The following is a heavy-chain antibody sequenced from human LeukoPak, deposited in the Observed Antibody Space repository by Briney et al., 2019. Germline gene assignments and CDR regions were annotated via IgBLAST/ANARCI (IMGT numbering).Heavy chain of an antibody. CDR1: GDSISTNY. D-gene: IGHD3-22*01. V-gene: IGHV4-59*08. Sequence: PSETLSLTCTVSGDSISTNYWSWIRQPPGKGLEWIGYIRYSGSANYNPSLRSRVTISIDTSKNQFSLKLSSVTAADTAVYHCAMLVYDSRGYYFDYWGQGTLVTVSS. J-gene: IGHJ4*02. CDR3: AMLVYDSRGYYFDY. CDR2: IRYSGSA.